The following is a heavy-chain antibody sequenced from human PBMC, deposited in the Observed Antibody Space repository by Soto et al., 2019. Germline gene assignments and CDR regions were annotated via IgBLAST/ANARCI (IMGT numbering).Heavy chain of an antibody. D-gene: IGHD3-3*01. CDR1: GGSFKSGSYS. CDR3: ARDFAYFDS. CDR2: VYHTGRT. J-gene: IGHJ4*02. V-gene: IGHV4-61*01. Sequence: SETLSLTCTVSGGSFKSGSYSWSWIRQPPGKGLEWIGYVYHTGRTSYNPSLKSRVPISMDTSKNQFSLNLDSVTAADTAVYFCARDFAYFDSWGQGTLVTVSS.